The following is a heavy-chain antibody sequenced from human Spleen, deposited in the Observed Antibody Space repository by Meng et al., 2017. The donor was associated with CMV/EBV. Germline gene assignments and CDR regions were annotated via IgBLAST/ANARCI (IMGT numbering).Heavy chain of an antibody. Sequence: SETLSLTCIVSGGSISRSGYYWGWIRQPPGKGLEWIGSVDYSGITYSNPSLKSRVTISVDTSKNQFSLNLGSMTAADTAVYYCARQGGNVVVTHFDYWGQGTLVTVSS. CDR1: GGSISRSGYY. CDR3: ARQGGNVVVTHFDY. V-gene: IGHV4-39*01. CDR2: VDYSGIT. J-gene: IGHJ4*02. D-gene: IGHD2-21*02.